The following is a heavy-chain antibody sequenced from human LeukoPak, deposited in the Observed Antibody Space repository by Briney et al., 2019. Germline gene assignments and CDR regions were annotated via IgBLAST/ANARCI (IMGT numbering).Heavy chain of an antibody. CDR3: AREGVGATFDY. CDR2: IYYSGST. CDR1: GGSISSSSYY. D-gene: IGHD1-26*01. J-gene: IGHJ4*02. V-gene: IGHV4-39*07. Sequence: ASETLSLTCTVSGGSISSSSYYWGWIRQPPGKGLEWIGSIYYSGSTYYNPSLKSRVTISVDTSKNQFSLKLSSVTAADTAVYYCAREGVGATFDYWGQGTLVTVSS.